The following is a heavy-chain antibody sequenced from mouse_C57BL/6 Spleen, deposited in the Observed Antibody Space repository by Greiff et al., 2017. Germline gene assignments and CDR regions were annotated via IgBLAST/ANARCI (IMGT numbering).Heavy chain of an antibody. CDR2: INPNNGGT. CDR1: GYTFTDYY. J-gene: IGHJ2*01. Sequence: EVQLQQSGPELVKPGASVKITCKASGYTFTDYYMNWVKQSHGQSLEWIGDINPNNGGTSYNQKFKGKATLTVDKSSSTAYMELRSLTSEDSAVYYCARYYDGYYACDYWGQGTTLTVSS. D-gene: IGHD2-3*01. V-gene: IGHV1-26*01. CDR3: ARYYDGYYACDY.